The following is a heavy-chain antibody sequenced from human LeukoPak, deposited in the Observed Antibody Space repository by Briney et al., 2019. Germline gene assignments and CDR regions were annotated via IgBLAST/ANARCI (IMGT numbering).Heavy chain of an antibody. CDR1: GFTFSDHY. Sequence: GGSLRLSCAASGFTFSDHYMDWVRHAPGKGREWVGRTRNKAQSYTTEYAASVKGRFTVSRDDSKNSLYLQMNGLNTEDTAVYYCARVGDYYDSSGYSLDAFDIWGQGTVVTVFS. CDR2: TRNKAQSYTT. D-gene: IGHD3-22*01. V-gene: IGHV3-72*01. J-gene: IGHJ3*02. CDR3: ARVGDYYDSSGYSLDAFDI.